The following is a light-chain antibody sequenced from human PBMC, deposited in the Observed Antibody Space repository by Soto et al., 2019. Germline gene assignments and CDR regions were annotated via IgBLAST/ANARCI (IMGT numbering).Light chain of an antibody. J-gene: IGKJ1*01. CDR1: QSISSC. CDR3: QRYGRPPWT. CDR2: DAS. V-gene: IGKV3-11*01. Sequence: AVTQSPAHVCLSTGERATLPCRASQSISSCLAWYQQKPGQAPRLLIYDASNRATGVPARFSGSGSGTDFTLTISRLESEDFAVYYCQRYGRPPWTFGQGTKV.